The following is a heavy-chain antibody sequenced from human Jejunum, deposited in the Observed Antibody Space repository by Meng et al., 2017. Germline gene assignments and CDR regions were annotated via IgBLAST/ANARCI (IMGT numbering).Heavy chain of an antibody. CDR3: AKELANSRPFDY. CDR2: VTIDGAT. D-gene: IGHD2-21*01. V-gene: IGHV3-23*01. Sequence: GESLKISCAASGFIFTNYDMSCVRQAPGKGPECVSTVTIDGATHYVDSVKGRFTISRDNSKNTLFLQMNSLKVEDTAIYYCAKELANSRPFDYWGQGTLVTVSS. J-gene: IGHJ4*02. CDR1: GFIFTNYD.